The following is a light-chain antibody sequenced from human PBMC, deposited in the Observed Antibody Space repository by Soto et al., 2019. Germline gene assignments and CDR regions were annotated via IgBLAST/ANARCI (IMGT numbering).Light chain of an antibody. J-gene: IGKJ1*01. CDR1: QSISDW. V-gene: IGKV1-5*01. Sequence: DIQMTQSPSTLSASVGERVTITCRASQSISDWLAWYQQKPGKAPKILIYDASSLESGVPSRFSGSGSGTEFTLTISSLQPDDFAIYYCQQYKNYYPTFGQGTRVEIK. CDR2: DAS. CDR3: QQYKNYYPT.